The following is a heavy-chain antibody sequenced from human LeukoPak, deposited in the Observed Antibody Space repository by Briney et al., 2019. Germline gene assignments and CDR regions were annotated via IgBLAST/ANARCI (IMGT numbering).Heavy chain of an antibody. CDR2: VYTSGST. CDR3: AREVAAADDAFDI. CDR1: GGSTSSGSYY. J-gene: IGHJ3*02. D-gene: IGHD6-13*01. Sequence: PSETLSLTCTVSGGSTSSGSYYWSWIRQPAGKGLEWIGRVYTSGSTNCNPSLKSRVTISVDTSKNQFSLRLSSVTAADTAVYYCAREVAAADDAFDIWGQGTMVTVSS. V-gene: IGHV4-61*02.